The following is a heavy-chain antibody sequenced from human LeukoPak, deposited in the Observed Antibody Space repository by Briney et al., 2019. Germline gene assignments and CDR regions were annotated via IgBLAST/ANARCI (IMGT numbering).Heavy chain of an antibody. J-gene: IGHJ5*02. V-gene: IGHV1-69*04. CDR1: GGTFSTDA. CDR2: IIPILDIP. CDR3: TRNYYGSGSSPFDP. D-gene: IGHD3-10*01. Sequence: GASVKVSCKASGGTFSTDAINWVRLAPGQGLEWVGRIIPILDIPNYAQKFQGRVTISADKSTNTAYLELSSLRSEDTALYYCTRNYYGSGSSPFDPWGQGTLVIVSS.